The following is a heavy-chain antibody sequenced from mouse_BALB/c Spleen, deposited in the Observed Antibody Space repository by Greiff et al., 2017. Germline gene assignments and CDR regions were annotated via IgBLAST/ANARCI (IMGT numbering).Heavy chain of an antibody. CDR1: GFTFNTYA. Sequence: EVKLVESGGGLVQPKGSLKLSCAASGFTFNTYAMNWVRQAPGKGLEWVARIRSKSNNYATYYADSVKDRFTISRDDSQSMLYLQMNNLKTEDTAMYYCVRHRGYEGAYWGQGTLVTVSA. J-gene: IGHJ3*01. CDR2: IRSKSNNYAT. V-gene: IGHV10-1*02. CDR3: VRHRGYEGAY. D-gene: IGHD1-2*01.